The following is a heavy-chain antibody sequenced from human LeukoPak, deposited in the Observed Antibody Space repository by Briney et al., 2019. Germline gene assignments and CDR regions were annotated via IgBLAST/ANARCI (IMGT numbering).Heavy chain of an antibody. V-gene: IGHV4-59*01. Sequence: SETLSLTCTVSGGSITSSFYWSWIRQSPGEGLEWIGYIYNSGGTKYNPSLKSRLTISVDTSKNQLSLNLSSVTAADTAVYYCARASVLLSADYWGQGTLVTVSS. D-gene: IGHD3-16*01. J-gene: IGHJ4*02. CDR1: GGSITSSFY. CDR2: IYNSGGT. CDR3: ARASVLLSADY.